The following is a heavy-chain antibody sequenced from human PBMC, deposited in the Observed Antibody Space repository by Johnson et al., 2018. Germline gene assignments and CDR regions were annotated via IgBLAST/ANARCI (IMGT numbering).Heavy chain of an antibody. CDR2: ISWNSGSI. Sequence: VQLVQSGGGLVQPGRSLRLSCAASGFTFDDYAMHWVRQAPGKGLEWVSGISWNSGSIGYADSVKGRFTISRDNAKNSLYLQMNSLRAEDTALYYCARPKNYGDYSEYFQHWGQGTLVTVSS. CDR3: ARPKNYGDYSEYFQH. CDR1: GFTFDDYA. J-gene: IGHJ1*01. V-gene: IGHV3-9*01. D-gene: IGHD4-17*01.